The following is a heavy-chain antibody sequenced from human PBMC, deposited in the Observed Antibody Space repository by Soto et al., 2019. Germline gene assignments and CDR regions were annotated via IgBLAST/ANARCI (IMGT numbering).Heavy chain of an antibody. CDR3: AKDISSLAGGVGFDY. Sequence: GGSLRLSYAASAFTLDDYAMHRLRQAPGKGLEWVSGISWNSGSIGYADSVKGRFTISRDNAKNSLYLQMNSLRAEDTALYYCAKDISSLAGGVGFDYWGQGTLVTVSS. CDR2: ISWNSGSI. V-gene: IGHV3-9*01. D-gene: IGHD3-16*02. CDR1: AFTLDDYA. J-gene: IGHJ4*02.